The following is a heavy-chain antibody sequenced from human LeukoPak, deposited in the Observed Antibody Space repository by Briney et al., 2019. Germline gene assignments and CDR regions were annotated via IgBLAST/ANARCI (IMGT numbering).Heavy chain of an antibody. CDR3: ARGLAVAGTRVLDY. CDR2: IYTSGST. D-gene: IGHD6-19*01. V-gene: IGHV4-61*02. J-gene: IGHJ4*02. CDR1: GGSISSGSYY. Sequence: SETLSLTCTVSGGSISSGSYYWSWIRQPAGKGLEWLGRIYTSGSTNYNPSLKSRVTISVDTSKNQFSLKLSSVTAADTAVYYCARGLAVAGTRVLDYWGQGTLVTVSS.